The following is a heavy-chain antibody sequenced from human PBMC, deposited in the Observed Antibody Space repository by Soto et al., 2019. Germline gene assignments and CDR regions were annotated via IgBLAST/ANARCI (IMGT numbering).Heavy chain of an antibody. D-gene: IGHD3-16*01. CDR2: MYPGDSDT. J-gene: IGHJ4*01. Sequence: PGESLKISCKASGYSFTTYWIGWVRQMPGKGLELMGIMYPGDSDTRYSPSFQGQVTISADKSISTAYLQWSSLKASDTAIYYCASENGPATYDFENWGQGTLVTVSS. V-gene: IGHV5-51*01. CDR1: GYSFTTYW. CDR3: ASENGPATYDFEN.